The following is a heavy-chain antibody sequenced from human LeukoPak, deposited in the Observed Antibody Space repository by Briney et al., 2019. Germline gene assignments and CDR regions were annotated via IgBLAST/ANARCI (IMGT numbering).Heavy chain of an antibody. V-gene: IGHV4-4*02. CDR3: ARVGGHDAFDI. CDR1: GGSISSSNW. J-gene: IGHJ3*02. Sequence: SETLSLTCAVSGGSISSSNWWSWVRQPPGKGLEWIGRIYTSGSTNYNPSLKSRVTISVDTSKNQFSLKLSSVTAADTAVYYCARVGGHDAFDIWGQGTMVTVSS. CDR2: IYTSGST.